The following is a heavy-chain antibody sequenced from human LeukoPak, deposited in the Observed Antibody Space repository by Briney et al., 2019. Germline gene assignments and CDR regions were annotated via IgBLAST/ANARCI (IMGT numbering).Heavy chain of an antibody. CDR2: IGTAGDT. V-gene: IGHV3-13*01. D-gene: IGHD2-15*01. J-gene: IGHJ4*02. CDR3: ARARCSGGSCYFDY. Sequence: GGSLRLSCAASGFTFSSYDMHWVRHATGKGLEWVSAIGTAGDTYYPGSVKGRFTISRENAKNSLYLQMNSLRAGDTAVYYCARARCSGGSCYFDYWGQGTLVTVSS. CDR1: GFTFSSYD.